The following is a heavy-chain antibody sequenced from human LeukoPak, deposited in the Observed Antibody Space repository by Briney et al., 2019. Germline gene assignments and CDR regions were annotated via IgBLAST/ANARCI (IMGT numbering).Heavy chain of an antibody. CDR3: AKGTPRDGYNSGYFDY. D-gene: IGHD5-24*01. Sequence: GGSLRLSCAASGFTFSTYAMSWVRQAPGKGLEWVSIISDDGVYTYYAESVEGRLTISRDNSKNTLYLQMNSPRAEDTAVYYCAKGTPRDGYNSGYFDYWGQGTLVAVSS. CDR2: ISDDGVYT. V-gene: IGHV3-23*01. J-gene: IGHJ4*02. CDR1: GFTFSTYA.